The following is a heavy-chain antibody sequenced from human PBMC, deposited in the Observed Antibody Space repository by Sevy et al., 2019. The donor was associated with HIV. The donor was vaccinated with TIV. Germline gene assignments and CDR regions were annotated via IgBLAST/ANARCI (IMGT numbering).Heavy chain of an antibody. CDR2: ISGYNRNT. D-gene: IGHD3-3*01. Sequence: ASVKVSCKASGYTFTSYGISWVRQAPGQGLQWMGWISGYNRNTKYAQNFQGRVIMTTETSTSTAHMELGSLTSDDTAVYYCARPGDTFFDFWSGYYPLPIMDVWGQGTTVTVSS. J-gene: IGHJ6*02. CDR3: ARPGDTFFDFWSGYYPLPIMDV. CDR1: GYTFTSYG. V-gene: IGHV1-18*04.